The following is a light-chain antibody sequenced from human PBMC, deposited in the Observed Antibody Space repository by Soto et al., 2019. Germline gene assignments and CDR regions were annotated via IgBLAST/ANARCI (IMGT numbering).Light chain of an antibody. V-gene: IGLV2-14*01. CDR1: SSDVGGYNY. CDR2: DVS. CDR3: SSYTSSIYV. J-gene: IGLJ1*01. Sequence: QSVLTQPASVSGSPGQSITISCTGTSSDVGGYNYVSWYQQHPGKAPKLTIYDVSNRPSGVSNRFSGSKSGNTASLTISGLQAEDEADYYCSSYTSSIYVFGTGTKVTVL.